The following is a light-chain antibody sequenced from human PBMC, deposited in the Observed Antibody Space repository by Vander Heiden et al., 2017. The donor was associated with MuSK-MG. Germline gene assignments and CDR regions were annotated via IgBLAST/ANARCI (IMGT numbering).Light chain of an antibody. CDR3: QQDDSTPST. CDR1: QGISNS. J-gene: IGKJ2*01. V-gene: IGKV1-NL1*01. CDR2: AVS. Sequence: DIQMTQSPSSLSASVGDRVTITCRASQGISNSLAWYQQKPGKAPKLLLYAVSRLESGVLSRFSGSGSGTDYTLTISSLQPEDFATYFCQQDDSTPSTFGQGTKLEIK.